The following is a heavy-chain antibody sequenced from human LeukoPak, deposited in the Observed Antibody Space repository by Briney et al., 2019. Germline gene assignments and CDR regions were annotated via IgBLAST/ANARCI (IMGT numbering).Heavy chain of an antibody. CDR2: ISSSNYI. CDR3: ARGEGDSGGNFVGDY. CDR1: GFTFSSYS. V-gene: IGHV3-21*01. D-gene: IGHD4-23*01. J-gene: IGHJ4*02. Sequence: PGGSLRLSCAASGFTFSSYSMNWVRQAPGKGLEWVSSISSSNYIYYADSVKGRFTLSRDNAKNSLWLQMNSLRAEDTAVYYCARGEGDSGGNFVGDYWGQGTLVTVSS.